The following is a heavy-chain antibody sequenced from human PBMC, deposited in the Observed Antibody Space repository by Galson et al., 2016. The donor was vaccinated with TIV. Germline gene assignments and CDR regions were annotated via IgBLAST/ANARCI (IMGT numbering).Heavy chain of an antibody. CDR1: GFTFSSYT. V-gene: IGHV3-30*04. CDR2: ISYDESNK. Sequence: SLRLSCAASGFTFSSYTMHRVRQAPGQGLEWVSIISYDESNKYYANFVRGRFTISRDDSKNTLYLQMNSLRPEDTAVYYCARDGHDFWSGGANTLDYWGQGTLVTVSS. J-gene: IGHJ4*02. CDR3: ARDGHDFWSGGANTLDY. D-gene: IGHD3-3*01.